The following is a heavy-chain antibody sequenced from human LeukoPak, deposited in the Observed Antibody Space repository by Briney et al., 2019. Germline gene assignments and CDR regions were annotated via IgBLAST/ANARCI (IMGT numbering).Heavy chain of an antibody. CDR3: ARDLTGYYPTFAFDI. Sequence: GGSLRLSCAASGFTFSDYYMSWIRQAPGKGLEWVSYISSSSSYTNYADSVKGRFTISRDNAKNSLYLQMNSLRAEDTAVYYCARDLTGYYPTFAFDIWGQGTMVTVSP. CDR2: ISSSSSYT. V-gene: IGHV3-11*06. J-gene: IGHJ3*02. CDR1: GFTFSDYY. D-gene: IGHD3-9*01.